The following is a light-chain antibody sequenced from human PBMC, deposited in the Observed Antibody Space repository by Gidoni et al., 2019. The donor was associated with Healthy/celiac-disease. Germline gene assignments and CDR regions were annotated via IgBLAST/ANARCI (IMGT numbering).Light chain of an antibody. CDR1: QRLLHSNGYNY. CDR3: IQALQTPWT. CDR2: LGS. Sequence: DIVVTQSPLALPVTPGEQSSISCRSSQRLLHSNGYNYLDLYLQKPGQSPQLLLYLGSTPASGVPDPSSCSGSGTDSPLKISRVDAEDVGVSYCIQALQTPWTFGQGTKVEIK. V-gene: IGKV2-28*01. J-gene: IGKJ1*01.